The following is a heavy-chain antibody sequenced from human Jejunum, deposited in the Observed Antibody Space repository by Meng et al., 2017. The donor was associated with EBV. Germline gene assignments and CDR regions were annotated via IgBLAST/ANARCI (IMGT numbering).Heavy chain of an antibody. D-gene: IGHD5-12*01. J-gene: IGHJ4*02. CDR2: LNPNNGAT. Sequence: VQRVHAWAEVKKPVAAVKLSCKTSGYTFIDYHVHWVRQASGPGLEWMGILNPNNGATSYAQRIRGRVTMTRDTSTSTVYMELSSLRSEDTALYYCVGEIVAPYSFDQWGQGTLVTVSS. V-gene: IGHV1-46*01. CDR1: GYTFIDYH. CDR3: VGEIVAPYSFDQ.